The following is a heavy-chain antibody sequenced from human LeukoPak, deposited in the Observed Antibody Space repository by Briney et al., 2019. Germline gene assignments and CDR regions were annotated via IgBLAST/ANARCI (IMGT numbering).Heavy chain of an antibody. V-gene: IGHV3-23*01. J-gene: IGHJ3*02. CDR1: GFTLSDYY. D-gene: IGHD4-17*01. CDR2: ISGSGGST. Sequence: GGSLRLSCAASGFTLSDYYIDWVRQAPGKGLEWVSSISGSGGSTQYAASVQGRFTISRDNSKNTLYLQMNSLRAEDTAVYYCAKDPNGDYIGTFDIWGQGTMVTVSS. CDR3: AKDPNGDYIGTFDI.